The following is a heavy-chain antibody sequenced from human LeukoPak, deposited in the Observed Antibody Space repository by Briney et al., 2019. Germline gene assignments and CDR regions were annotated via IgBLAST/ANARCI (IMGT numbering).Heavy chain of an antibody. J-gene: IGHJ1*01. V-gene: IGHV3-48*03. CDR3: ARDWLRLGY. CDR2: ISRSDSVK. Sequence: GGSLRLSCAASGFAVGSYEMNWVRQAPGKGLEWISYISRSDSVKFYADSVKGRFTISRDNARNSLHLQMNSLRAEDTGVYYCARDWLRLGYWGQGTLVTVSS. CDR1: GFAVGSYE. D-gene: IGHD5-12*01.